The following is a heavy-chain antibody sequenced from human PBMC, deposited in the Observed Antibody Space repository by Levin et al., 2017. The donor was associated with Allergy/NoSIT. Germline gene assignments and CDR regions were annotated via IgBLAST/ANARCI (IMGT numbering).Heavy chain of an antibody. CDR3: ARADGGNSLYSFAY. J-gene: IGHJ4*02. CDR1: GYPFTSYY. Sequence: GGSLRLSCKASGYPFTSYYMHWVRQAPGQGLEWMGWINTHTGDTNYAQNFQGRVTMTRDTSITSAYMELSSLISDDTAVYYCARADGGNSLYSFAYWGQGTPVTVSS. D-gene: IGHD4-23*01. V-gene: IGHV1-2*02. CDR2: INTHTGDT.